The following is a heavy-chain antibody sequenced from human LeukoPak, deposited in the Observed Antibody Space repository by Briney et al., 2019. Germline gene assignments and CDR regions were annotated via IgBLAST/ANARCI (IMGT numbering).Heavy chain of an antibody. CDR3: ASPVAVAGTDFDC. Sequence: GESLKISCKGSGYSFTSYWISWVRQMPGKGLEWMGRIDPSDSYTNYSPSFQGHVTISADKSISTAYLQWSSLKASDTAMYYCASPVAVAGTDFDCWGQGTLVTVSS. V-gene: IGHV5-10-1*01. CDR2: IDPSDSYT. CDR1: GYSFTSYW. D-gene: IGHD6-19*01. J-gene: IGHJ4*02.